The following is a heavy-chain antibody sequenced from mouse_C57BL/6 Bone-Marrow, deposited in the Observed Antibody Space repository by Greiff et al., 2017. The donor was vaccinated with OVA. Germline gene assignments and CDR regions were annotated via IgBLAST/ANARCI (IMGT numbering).Heavy chain of an antibody. CDR2: ISNGGGST. D-gene: IGHD1-1*01. V-gene: IGHV5-12*01. CDR3: ARPYYGSTWFAY. CDR1: GFTFSDYY. Sequence: EVQLVESGGGLVQPGGSLKLSCAASGFTFSDYYMYWVRQTPEKRLEWVAYISNGGGSTYYPDTVKGRFTISRDNAKNTLYLQMSRLKSEDTAMYYCARPYYGSTWFAYWGQGTLVTVSA. J-gene: IGHJ3*01.